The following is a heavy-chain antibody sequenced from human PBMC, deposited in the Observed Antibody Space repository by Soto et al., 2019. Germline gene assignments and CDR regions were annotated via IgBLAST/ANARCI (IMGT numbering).Heavy chain of an antibody. Sequence: LRHTCAASGLTFSSYAMSWFRQAQGKGLEWVSAISGSGGSTYYADSVKGRFTISRDNSKNTLYRQMNSLRAEDTAVYYCASHSLCASEGYSRLGSPCRLDSLG. D-gene: IGHD2-15*01. J-gene: IGHJ5*01. CDR2: ISGSGGST. V-gene: IGHV3-23*01. CDR1: GLTFSSYA. CDR3: ASHSLCASEGYSRLGSPCRLDS.